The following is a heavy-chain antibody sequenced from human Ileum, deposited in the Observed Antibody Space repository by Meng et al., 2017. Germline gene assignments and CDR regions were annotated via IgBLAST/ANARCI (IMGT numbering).Heavy chain of an antibody. CDR3: AKGKGTITNNRGDVAY. D-gene: IGHD5-24*01. J-gene: IGHJ4*02. CDR2: IRIKRYGGIT. V-gene: IGHV3-49*03. CDR1: GFPFGDYS. Sequence: GESLKISCVASGFPFGDYSMTWFRQAPGTGLEWVAFIRIKRYGGITEFVASVKGRFTISRDDSEAIAYLQMSSLKTEGTPVYYCAKGKGTITNNRGDVAYWGQG.